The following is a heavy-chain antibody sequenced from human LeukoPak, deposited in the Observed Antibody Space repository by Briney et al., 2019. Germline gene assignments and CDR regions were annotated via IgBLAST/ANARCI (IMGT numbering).Heavy chain of an antibody. V-gene: IGHV3-23*01. CDR3: ARAEPGLFDY. CDR1: GFTFSSYA. Sequence: QSGGSLRLSCAASGFTFSSYAMTWVRQAPGKGLEWVSAISGSGVSTYHADSVKGRFTISRDNSKNTLYLQMNSLRAEDTAVYYCARAEPGLFDYWGLGTLVTVSS. J-gene: IGHJ4*02. CDR2: ISGSGVST.